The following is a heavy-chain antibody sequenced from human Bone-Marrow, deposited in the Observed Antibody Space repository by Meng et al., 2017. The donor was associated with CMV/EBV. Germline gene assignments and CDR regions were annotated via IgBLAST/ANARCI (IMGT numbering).Heavy chain of an antibody. J-gene: IGHJ4*02. CDR2: IYYRGST. CDR3: ARYPSSSSWYFFDY. V-gene: IGHV4-59*01. D-gene: IGHD6-13*01. CDR1: GGSISSYY. Sequence: SETLSLTCTVSGGSISSYYWSWIRQPPGKGLEWIGYIYYRGSTKYNPSLKSRVTISVDTSKNQFSLKLSSVTAADTAVYYCARYPSSSSWYFFDYWGQGTLVTVSS.